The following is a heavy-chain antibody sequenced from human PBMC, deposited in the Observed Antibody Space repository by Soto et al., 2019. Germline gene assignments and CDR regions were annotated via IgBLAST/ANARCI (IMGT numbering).Heavy chain of an antibody. J-gene: IGHJ4*02. CDR2: IIPDFGTG. CDR1: GGTFNSYA. V-gene: IGHV1-69*13. CDR3: ARERGGYNRGDFEF. D-gene: IGHD1-26*01. Sequence: GASVKVSCKASGGTFNSYAISWVRQAPGQGLEWMGGIIPDFGTGNSAQKFRGRVSIIADASTTTVYMRLSGLTLEDTAVYYCARERGGYNRGDFEFWGQGTQVTVS.